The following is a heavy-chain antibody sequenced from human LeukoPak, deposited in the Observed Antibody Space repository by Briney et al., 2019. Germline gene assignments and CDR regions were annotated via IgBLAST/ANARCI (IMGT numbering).Heavy chain of an antibody. D-gene: IGHD3-10*01. CDR2: ISAYNGNT. V-gene: IGHV1-18*01. CDR3: ARVGRDYYGSGSYYYYYYYMDV. Sequence: ASVTLSFTASGYTFTSYGISWGRQAPGQGLEWLGRISAYNGNTNYAQKLQGRVTMTTDTSTSTAYMELRSLRSDDTAVYYCARVGRDYYGSGSYYYYYYYMDVWGKGTTVTVSS. CDR1: GYTFTSYG. J-gene: IGHJ6*03.